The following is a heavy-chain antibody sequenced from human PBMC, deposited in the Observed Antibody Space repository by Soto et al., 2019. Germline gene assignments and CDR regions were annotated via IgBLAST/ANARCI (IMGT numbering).Heavy chain of an antibody. CDR1: GGTFSSYA. CDR2: IIPIFGTA. Sequence: QVQLVQSGAEVKKPGSSVKVSCKASGGTFSSYAISWVRQAPGQGLEWMGGIIPIFGTANYAQKFQGSVTITADESTSTAYMELRSLRSEDTAVYYCARALVGDSLFGGRYYGMDVWGPGTTVTVSS. J-gene: IGHJ6*02. D-gene: IGHD1-26*01. V-gene: IGHV1-69*01. CDR3: ARALVGDSLFGGRYYGMDV.